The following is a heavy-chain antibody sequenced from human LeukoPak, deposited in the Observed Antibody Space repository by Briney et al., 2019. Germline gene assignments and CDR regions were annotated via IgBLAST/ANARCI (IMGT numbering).Heavy chain of an antibody. J-gene: IGHJ3*02. CDR1: GFTFSSYS. Sequence: GGSLRLSCAASGFTFSSYSMNWVRQAPGKGLEWVSYISSSSSTIYYADSVKGRFTISRDSAKNSLYLQMNSLRAEDTAVYYCARRKRGYCSGGSCSGGAFDIWGQGTMVTVSS. CDR2: ISSSSSTI. CDR3: ARRKRGYCSGGSCSGGAFDI. V-gene: IGHV3-48*01. D-gene: IGHD2-15*01.